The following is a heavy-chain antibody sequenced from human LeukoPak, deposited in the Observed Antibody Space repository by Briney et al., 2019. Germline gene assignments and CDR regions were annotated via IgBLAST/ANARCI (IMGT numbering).Heavy chain of an antibody. CDR3: ARVSSGWYAVLGAFDI. J-gene: IGHJ3*02. D-gene: IGHD6-19*01. CDR1: GYTFTSYG. CDR2: ISAYNGNT. V-gene: IGHV1-18*01. Sequence: ASVKVSCKASGYTFTSYGISWVRQAPGQGLEWMGWISAYNGNTNYAQKLQGRVTMTTDTSTSTAYMELRSLRSDDTAVYYCARVSSGWYAVLGAFDIWGQGTMVTVSS.